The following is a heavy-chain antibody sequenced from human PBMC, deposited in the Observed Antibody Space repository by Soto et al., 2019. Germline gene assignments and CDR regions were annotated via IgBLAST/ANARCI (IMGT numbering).Heavy chain of an antibody. Sequence: SETLSLTCTVSGGSIISYYWSWIRQPPWKGLEWIGYIYYSGSTNYNPSLKSRVTISVDTSKNQFSLKLSSVTAADTAVYYCARDSRTMRYYYYYYYMDVWGKGTTVTVSS. V-gene: IGHV4-59*01. J-gene: IGHJ6*03. CDR3: ARDSRTMRYYYYYYYMDV. CDR2: IYYSGST. D-gene: IGHD2-8*01. CDR1: GGSIISYY.